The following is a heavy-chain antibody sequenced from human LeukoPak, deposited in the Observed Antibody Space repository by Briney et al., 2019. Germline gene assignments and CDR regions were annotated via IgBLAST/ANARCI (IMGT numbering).Heavy chain of an antibody. V-gene: IGHV1-69*05. J-gene: IGHJ4*02. CDR2: IIPIFGTA. Sequence: SVKVSCKASGGTFSSYAISWVRQAPGQGLEWMGRIIPIFGTANYAQKFQGRVTITTNESTSTAYMELSSLRSEDTAVYYCARELVTAIHFYFDYWGQGTLVTVSS. CDR1: GGTFSSYA. CDR3: ARELVTAIHFYFDY. D-gene: IGHD2-21*02.